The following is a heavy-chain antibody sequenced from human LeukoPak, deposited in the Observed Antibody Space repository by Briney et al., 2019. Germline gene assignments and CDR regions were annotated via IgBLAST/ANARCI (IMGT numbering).Heavy chain of an antibody. CDR2: INHSGST. J-gene: IGHJ2*01. Sequence: SETLSLTCAVYGGSFSGYYWSWIRQPPGKGLEWIGEINHSGSTNYNPSLKSRVTISVDTSKNQFSLKLSSVTAADTAVYYCARHSGWYFDLWGRGTLVTVSS. V-gene: IGHV4-34*01. CDR1: GGSFSGYY. CDR3: ARHSGWYFDL. D-gene: IGHD6-19*01.